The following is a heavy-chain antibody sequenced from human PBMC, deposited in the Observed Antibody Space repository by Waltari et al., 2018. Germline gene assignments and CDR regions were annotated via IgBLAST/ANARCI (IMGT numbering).Heavy chain of an antibody. Sequence: QVQLMQSGAEVKKPGASVKVSCKKSGDTFPNYGINSVRRATGPGLEWMGWMGPHSGDTGYADKFQGRVTMTWNTSITTAHMELRGLNSDDTAVYYCARGKSWGLDALDVWGQGEVVTVSS. D-gene: IGHD3-16*01. CDR3: ARGKSWGLDALDV. CDR1: GDTFPNYG. J-gene: IGHJ3*01. CDR2: MGPHSGDT. V-gene: IGHV1-8*01.